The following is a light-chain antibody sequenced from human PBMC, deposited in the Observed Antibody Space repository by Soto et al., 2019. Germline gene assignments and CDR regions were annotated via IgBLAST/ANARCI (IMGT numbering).Light chain of an antibody. CDR1: SSDVGGYNY. V-gene: IGLV2-14*03. CDR3: SSYIPNNSTYV. J-gene: IGLJ1*01. CDR2: DVS. Sequence: QSSLTQPASVSGSPGQSITISCPGTSSDVGGYNYVSWYQHHPGKAPKRMIHDVSNRPSGVSNRFSGSKSGNTASLTISGLQAEDEADYYCSSYIPNNSTYVFGTGTKVTVL.